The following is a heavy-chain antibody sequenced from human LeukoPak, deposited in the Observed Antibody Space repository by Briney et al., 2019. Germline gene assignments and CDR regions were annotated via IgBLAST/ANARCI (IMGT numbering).Heavy chain of an antibody. J-gene: IGHJ4*02. CDR2: MNPNSGNT. CDR1: GYTFTSYD. D-gene: IGHD3-10*01. CDR3: ASGVWFGESTDY. V-gene: IGHV1-8*01. Sequence: ASVKVSCKASGYTFTSYDINWVRQATGQGLEWMGWMNPNSGNTGYAQKFQGRVTMTRNTSISTAYMELSSQRSEDTAVYYCASGVWFGESTDYWGQGTLVTVSS.